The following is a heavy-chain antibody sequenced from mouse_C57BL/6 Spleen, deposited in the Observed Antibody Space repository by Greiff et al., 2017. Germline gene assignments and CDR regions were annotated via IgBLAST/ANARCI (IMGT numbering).Heavy chain of an antibody. D-gene: IGHD2-4*01. CDR3: AKSSYDYAAWFAY. CDR2: INPSNGGT. CDR1: GYTFTSYW. Sequence: QVQLQQPGTELVKPGASVKLSCKASGYTFTSYWMHWVKQRPGQGLEWIGNINPSNGGTNYNEKFKSKATLTVDKSSSTAYMPLSSLTSEDSAVYYCAKSSYDYAAWFAYWGQGTLVTVSA. V-gene: IGHV1-53*01. J-gene: IGHJ3*01.